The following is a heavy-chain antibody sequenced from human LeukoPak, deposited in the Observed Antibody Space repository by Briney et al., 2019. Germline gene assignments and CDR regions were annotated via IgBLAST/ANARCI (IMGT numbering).Heavy chain of an antibody. J-gene: IGHJ4*02. D-gene: IGHD3-22*01. Sequence: SETLSLTCAVSGGSISNFYWSWVRQPAGKGLEWVGYISYGGGTTYNASLKHRLSMSMDTSKNQLSLRPSSVTAADTALYYCARVGDTSGHFYYFDNWGQGTLVTVSS. CDR1: GGSISNFY. CDR2: ISYGGGT. V-gene: IGHV4-59*08. CDR3: ARVGDTSGHFYYFDN.